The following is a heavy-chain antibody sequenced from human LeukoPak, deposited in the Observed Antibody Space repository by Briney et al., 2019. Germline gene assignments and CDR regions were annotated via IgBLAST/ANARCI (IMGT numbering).Heavy chain of an antibody. J-gene: IGHJ4*02. Sequence: SETLSLTCSVSGGSISSYYWSWIRQPPGKGLEWIGYIYYSGSTNYNPSLKSRVTISVDTSENQLSLKLSSVTAADTAVYYCARAHSSSWYMDYWGQGTLVTVSS. CDR1: GGSISSYY. V-gene: IGHV4-59*01. CDR2: IYYSGST. D-gene: IGHD6-13*01. CDR3: ARAHSSSWYMDY.